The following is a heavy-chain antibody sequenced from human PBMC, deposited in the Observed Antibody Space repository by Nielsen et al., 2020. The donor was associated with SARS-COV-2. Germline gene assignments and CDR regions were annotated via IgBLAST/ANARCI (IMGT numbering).Heavy chain of an antibody. Sequence: GGSLRLSCAASGFTFSSYAMSWVRQAPGKGLECVSAISGSGGSTYYADSVKGRFTISRDNSKNTLYLQMNSLRAEETAVYYCANHAEDIVVVPAAMRHYYYYGMDVWGQVTTVTVSS. J-gene: IGHJ6*02. V-gene: IGHV3-23*01. CDR2: ISGSGGST. CDR3: ANHAEDIVVVPAAMRHYYYYGMDV. CDR1: GFTFSSYA. D-gene: IGHD2-2*01.